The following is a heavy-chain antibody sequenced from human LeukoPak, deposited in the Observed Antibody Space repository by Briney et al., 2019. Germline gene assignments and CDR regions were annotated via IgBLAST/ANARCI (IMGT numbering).Heavy chain of an antibody. CDR3: AKASRKLLWFGELTDDAFDI. V-gene: IGHV3-9*01. CDR2: ISWNSGSI. D-gene: IGHD3-10*01. Sequence: GGSLRLSCAASGFTFDDYAMHWVRQAPGKGLEWVSGISWNSGSIGYADSVKGRFTLSRDNAKNSLYLQMNSLRAEDTALYYCAKASRKLLWFGELTDDAFDIWGQGTMVTVSS. CDR1: GFTFDDYA. J-gene: IGHJ3*02.